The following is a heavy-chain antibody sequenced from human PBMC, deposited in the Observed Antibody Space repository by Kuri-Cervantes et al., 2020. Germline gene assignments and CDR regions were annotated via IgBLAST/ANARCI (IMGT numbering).Heavy chain of an antibody. J-gene: IGHJ6*03. CDR3: ARAHPTVTSTNYYYYYYMDV. D-gene: IGHD4-17*01. CDR1: GGSVSSGSYY. CDR2: IYYSGST. Sequence: ESLNTSCHAPGGSVSSGSYYWSWIRQPPGKGLEWIGYIYYSGSTNYNPSLKGRVTIAIDKSKDQISLKLSFVTAADTAVYYYARAHPTVTSTNYYYYYYMDVWGKGTTVTVSS. V-gene: IGHV4-61*01.